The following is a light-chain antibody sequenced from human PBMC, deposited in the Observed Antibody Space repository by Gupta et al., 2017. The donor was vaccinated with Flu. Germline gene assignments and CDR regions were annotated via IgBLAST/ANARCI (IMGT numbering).Light chain of an antibody. Sequence: QSALIQPASGSGSPGQSITISCTGTKNDIGNYDLVSWYLQSLDKAPRVVIYEATKRPSGGSDRFSGSKSGNTASLTISGLQAEDEADYYCSSYANSGILFGGGTKLAVL. CDR3: SSYANSGIL. V-gene: IGLV2-23*01. J-gene: IGLJ2*01. CDR1: KNDIGNYDL. CDR2: EAT.